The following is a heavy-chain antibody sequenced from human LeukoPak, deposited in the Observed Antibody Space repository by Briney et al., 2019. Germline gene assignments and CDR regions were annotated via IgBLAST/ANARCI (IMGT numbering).Heavy chain of an antibody. CDR2: TYYRYKWYN. Sequence: SQTLSLTCPISGDSVSSNRAVWNWIRESPSRGLEWLGRTYYRYKWYNGYAVSLKSRITINPDTPKNQFSLQLDSVTPEDTAVYYCASAASYYGDTAFDIWGQGTMVTVSS. CDR1: GDSVSSNRAV. J-gene: IGHJ3*02. V-gene: IGHV6-1*01. D-gene: IGHD4-17*01. CDR3: ASAASYYGDTAFDI.